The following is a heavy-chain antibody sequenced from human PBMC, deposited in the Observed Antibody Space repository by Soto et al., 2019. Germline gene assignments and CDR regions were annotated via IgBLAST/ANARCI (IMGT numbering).Heavy chain of an antibody. CDR1: GFTFSGSA. Sequence: EVQLVESGGGLVQPGESLKLSCAVSGFTFSGSAMHWVRQASGKGLEWVGRIRSKANNYATAYAASVKGRFTISRDDSKQTAYLQMNSLTSEDTAVYYCTRGYGDYVRDYWGQGTLVTVSS. J-gene: IGHJ4*02. D-gene: IGHD4-17*01. CDR3: TRGYGDYVRDY. V-gene: IGHV3-73*01. CDR2: IRSKANNYAT.